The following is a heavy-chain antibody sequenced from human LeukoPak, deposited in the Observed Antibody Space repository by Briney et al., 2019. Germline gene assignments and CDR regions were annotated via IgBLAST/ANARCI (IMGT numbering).Heavy chain of an antibody. V-gene: IGHV3-48*04. Sequence: GGSLRLSCAASGFTFSSYWMHWVRQAPGKGLEWVSYISSSSSTIYYADSVKGRFTISRDSAKNSLYLQMNNLRAEDTAVYYCARGYDFWVQYYFDSWGQGTLVTVSS. D-gene: IGHD3-3*01. CDR2: ISSSSSTI. J-gene: IGHJ4*02. CDR1: GFTFSSYW. CDR3: ARGYDFWVQYYFDS.